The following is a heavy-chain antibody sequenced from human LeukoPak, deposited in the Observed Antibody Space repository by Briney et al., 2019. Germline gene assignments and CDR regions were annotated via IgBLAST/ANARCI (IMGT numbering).Heavy chain of an antibody. Sequence: GGSLRLSCAASGFTFSSYTMNWVRQAPGKGLEWVSSISSSSYIYYADSVKDRFTISRDNARNSLFLQMNSLGDEDTAVYYCARVGRGVYGMDVWGQGTTVTVSS. D-gene: IGHD3-10*01. CDR2: ISSSSYI. V-gene: IGHV3-21*01. J-gene: IGHJ6*02. CDR1: GFTFSSYT. CDR3: ARVGRGVYGMDV.